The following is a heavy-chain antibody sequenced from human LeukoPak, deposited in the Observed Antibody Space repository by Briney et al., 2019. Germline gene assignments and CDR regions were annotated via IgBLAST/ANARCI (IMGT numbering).Heavy chain of an antibody. CDR2: INPNSGGT. D-gene: IGHD2-2*02. J-gene: IGHJ4*02. V-gene: IGHV1-2*02. CDR1: GYSFTDYS. CDR3: ARERDCSSTSCYSD. Sequence: ASVKVSCKASGYSFTDYSIHWVRQAPGQGLEWMGWINPNSGGTDYSQRFQDRVTMTRDTSVSTAYMELSSLISDDTAVYYCARERDCSSTSCYSDWGQGTLVTVSS.